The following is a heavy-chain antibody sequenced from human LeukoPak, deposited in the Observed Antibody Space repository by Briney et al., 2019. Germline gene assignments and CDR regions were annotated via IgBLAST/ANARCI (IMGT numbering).Heavy chain of an antibody. D-gene: IGHD4-17*01. Sequence: PSETLSLTCTVSGGSITTYYWSWIRQPPGKGLEWLGYISYSESARYNPSLKSRVTISIDTAKNQFSLKMNSVTAADTAVYFCAKMGNPATVTADYWGQGTLVTVSS. CDR1: GGSITTYY. CDR3: AKMGNPATVTADY. V-gene: IGHV4-59*08. J-gene: IGHJ4*02. CDR2: ISYSESA.